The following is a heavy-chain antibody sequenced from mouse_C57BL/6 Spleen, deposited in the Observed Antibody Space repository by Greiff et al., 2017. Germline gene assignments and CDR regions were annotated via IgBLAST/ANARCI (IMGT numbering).Heavy chain of an antibody. J-gene: IGHJ2*01. V-gene: IGHV5-17*01. CDR2: ISSGSSTI. Sequence: EVKLMESGGGLVKPGGSLKLSCAASGFTFSDYGMHWVRQAPEKGLEWVAYISSGSSTIYYADTVKGRFTISRDNSKNTLFLQMTSLRSEDTAMYYCARAPYDYGGGPYYFDYWGQGTTLTVSS. CDR1: GFTFSDYG. D-gene: IGHD2-4*01. CDR3: ARAPYDYGGGPYYFDY.